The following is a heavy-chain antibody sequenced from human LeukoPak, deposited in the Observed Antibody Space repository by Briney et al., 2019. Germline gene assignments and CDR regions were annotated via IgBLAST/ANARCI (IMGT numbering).Heavy chain of an antibody. CDR2: IWYDGSSK. D-gene: IGHD3-22*01. Sequence: GGSLRLSCAASGFTFSSYGMHWVRQAPGKGLEWVAVIWYDGSSKYYADSVKGRFTISRDNSKNTLYLQMNSLRAEDTAVYYCAREGPGSWGSSGPYFDYWGQGTLVTVSS. J-gene: IGHJ4*02. CDR3: AREGPGSWGSSGPYFDY. CDR1: GFTFSSYG. V-gene: IGHV3-33*01.